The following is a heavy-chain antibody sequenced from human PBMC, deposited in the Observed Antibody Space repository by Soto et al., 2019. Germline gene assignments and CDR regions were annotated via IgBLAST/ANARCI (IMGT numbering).Heavy chain of an antibody. Sequence: GGSLRLSCAASGFTVSSNYMSWVRQAPGKGLEWVSVIYSGGSTYYADSVKGRFTISRDNSKNTLYLQMNSLRAEDTAVYYCARELYSGYHHNWFDPWGQGTPVTGSS. D-gene: IGHD5-12*01. V-gene: IGHV3-66*01. J-gene: IGHJ5*02. CDR2: IYSGGST. CDR3: ARELYSGYHHNWFDP. CDR1: GFTVSSNY.